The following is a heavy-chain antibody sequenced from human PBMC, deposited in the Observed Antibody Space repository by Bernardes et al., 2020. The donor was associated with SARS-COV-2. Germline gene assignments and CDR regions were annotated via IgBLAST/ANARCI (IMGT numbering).Heavy chain of an antibody. CDR1: GDSLSSGDYY. D-gene: IGHD4-17*01. CDR2: FHTRGST. V-gene: IGHV4-61*02. J-gene: IGHJ3*02. Sequence: QTLSLTCTVSGDSLSSGDYYCSWIRQPAGKALEYIGRFHTRGSTNYNPSQKSRVSISLDVSKNQFSLKLTSVTAADTAVYYCALTTVVPWAFDIWGQGTMVAVSS. CDR3: ALTTVVPWAFDI.